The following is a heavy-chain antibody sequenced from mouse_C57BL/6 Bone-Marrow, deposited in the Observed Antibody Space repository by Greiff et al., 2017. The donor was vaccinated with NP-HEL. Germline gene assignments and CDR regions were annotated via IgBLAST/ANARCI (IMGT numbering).Heavy chain of an antibody. Sequence: QVTLKESGPGILQSSQTLSLTCSFSGFSLSTSGMGVSWIRQPSGKGLEWLAHIYWDDDKRYNPSLKSRLTISKDTSRNQVFLKITSVDTADTATYYCARKDSNYWFAYWGQGTLVTVSA. CDR1: GFSLSTSGMG. CDR2: IYWDDDK. J-gene: IGHJ3*01. CDR3: ARKDSNYWFAY. D-gene: IGHD2-5*01. V-gene: IGHV8-12*01.